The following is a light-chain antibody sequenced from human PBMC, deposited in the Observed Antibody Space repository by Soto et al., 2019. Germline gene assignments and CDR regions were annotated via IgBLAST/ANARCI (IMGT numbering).Light chain of an antibody. Sequence: QSALTQSASISGSPGQSITISCTGTGSAVGTYNLVSWYQQHPGKAPNLIINEGNKRPSGVSRRFSGSKSANTASLTISGLQAEDEAEYYCCSYVDTSAFVRFGGGTKLTVL. CDR1: GSAVGTYNL. V-gene: IGLV2-23*03. CDR2: EGN. J-gene: IGLJ3*02. CDR3: CSYVDTSAFVR.